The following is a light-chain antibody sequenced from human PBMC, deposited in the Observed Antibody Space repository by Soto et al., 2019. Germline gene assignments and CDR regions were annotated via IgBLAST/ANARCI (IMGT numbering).Light chain of an antibody. Sequence: EIVLTQYPGTLSLSPGERATLSCRASQSVSSNLAWYQQKPGQAPRLLIYGASTRATGIPARFSGSGSGTEFTLTISSLQSEDFAVYYCQQYNNWPPTWTFGQGTKVDI. J-gene: IGKJ1*01. V-gene: IGKV3-15*01. CDR1: QSVSSN. CDR2: GAS. CDR3: QQYNNWPPTWT.